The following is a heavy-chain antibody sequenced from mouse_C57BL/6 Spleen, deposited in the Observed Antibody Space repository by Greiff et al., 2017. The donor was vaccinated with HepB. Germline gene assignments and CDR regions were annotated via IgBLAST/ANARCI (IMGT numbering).Heavy chain of an antibody. CDR3: ARGFITTVGDY. J-gene: IGHJ2*01. CDR2: IHPNSGST. Sequence: QVQLKQPGAELVKPGASVKLSCKASGYTFTSYWMHWVKQRPGQGLEWIGMIHPNSGSTNYNEKFKSKATLTVDKSSSTAYMQLSSLTSEDSAVYYCARGFITTVGDYWGQGTTLTVSS. D-gene: IGHD1-1*01. V-gene: IGHV1-64*01. CDR1: GYTFTSYW.